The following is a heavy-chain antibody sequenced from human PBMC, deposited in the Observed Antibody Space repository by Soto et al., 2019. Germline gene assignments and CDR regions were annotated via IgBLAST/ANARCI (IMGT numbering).Heavy chain of an antibody. Sequence: QVTLKASGPVLVKPTETLTLTCTVSGFSLSNARMGVSWIRQPPGKALEWLAHIFSNDGKSYSTSLKSRLTISKDTSKSQVVLTMTNKDPVDTSAYYCARTWQWLAHNSLAFDIWGQGTMVTVSS. V-gene: IGHV2-26*01. J-gene: IGHJ3*02. CDR1: GFSLSNARMG. D-gene: IGHD6-19*01. CDR3: ARTWQWLAHNSLAFDI. CDR2: IFSNDGK.